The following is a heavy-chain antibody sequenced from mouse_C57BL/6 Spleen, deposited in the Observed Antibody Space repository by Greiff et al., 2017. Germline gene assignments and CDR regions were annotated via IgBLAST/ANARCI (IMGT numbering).Heavy chain of an antibody. CDR1: GYTFTSYW. CDR2: INPRSGYT. Sequence: QVQLKESGAELAKPGASVKLSCKASGYTFTSYWMHWVKQRPGQGLEWIGCINPRSGYTKYNQKFKDKATLTADKSSSTAYMQLSSLTYEDSAVYYCARGEVTTVVARDALDYWGQGTSVTVSS. V-gene: IGHV1-7*01. CDR3: ARGEVTTVVARDALDY. D-gene: IGHD1-1*01. J-gene: IGHJ4*01.